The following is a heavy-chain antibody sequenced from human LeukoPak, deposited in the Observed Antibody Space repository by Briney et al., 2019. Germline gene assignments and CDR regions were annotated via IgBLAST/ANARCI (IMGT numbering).Heavy chain of an antibody. CDR1: GGTFSSYA. D-gene: IGHD6-13*01. CDR2: IIPIFGTA. Sequence: ASVTVSCTASGGTFSSYAISWVRQAPGQGLEWMGGIIPIFGTANYAQKFQGRVTITADESTSTAYMELSSLGSEDTAVYYCARDRIAAAAGTTIDYWGQGTLVTVSS. V-gene: IGHV1-69*13. J-gene: IGHJ4*02. CDR3: ARDRIAAAAGTTIDY.